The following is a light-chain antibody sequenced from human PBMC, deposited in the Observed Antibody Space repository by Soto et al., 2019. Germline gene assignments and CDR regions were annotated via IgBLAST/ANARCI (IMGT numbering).Light chain of an antibody. V-gene: IGKV1-9*01. J-gene: IGKJ2*01. CDR1: QGISSY. CDR3: QQFNSHPYT. CDR2: AAS. Sequence: DIQLTQSPSFLSASVGDRVTITCRASQGISSYLAWYQQKPGKAPKLLIYAASTLQSGVPSRFSGSGSGTEFTLPISSLQPEDFATYYCQQFNSHPYTFGQGTKLEIK.